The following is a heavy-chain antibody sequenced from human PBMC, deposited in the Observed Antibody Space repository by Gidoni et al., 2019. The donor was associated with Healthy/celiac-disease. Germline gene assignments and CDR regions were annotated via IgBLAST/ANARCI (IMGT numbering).Heavy chain of an antibody. J-gene: IGHJ4*01. CDR2: IYYSGST. CDR3: ARGGAAALKSPYYFDY. CDR1: AGSISSGGYY. Sequence: QVQLQESGPGLVEPSQTLFLTCTVPAGSISSGGYYWSWIRQHPGKGLEWIWYIYYSGSTYYTPSLKSRVTISVDTSKNQFSLKLSCVTAADTAVYYCARGGAAALKSPYYFDYWGHGTLVTVSS. D-gene: IGHD6-13*01. V-gene: IGHV4-31*03.